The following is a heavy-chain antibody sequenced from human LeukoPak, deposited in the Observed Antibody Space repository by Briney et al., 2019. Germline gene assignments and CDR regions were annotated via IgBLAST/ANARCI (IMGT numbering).Heavy chain of an antibody. D-gene: IGHD1-26*01. CDR1: GFTFDAYA. J-gene: IGHJ6*02. CDR3: AKWAFYHSLDV. Sequence: GGSLRLSCAASGFTFDAYAIHWVRQAPGKGLEWVSLIDKDGGATYYADSVKGRFTISRDNSKNSLYLQMNSMRIEDTALYYCAKWAFYHSLDVWGQGTTVTVSS. CDR2: IDKDGGAT. V-gene: IGHV3-43*02.